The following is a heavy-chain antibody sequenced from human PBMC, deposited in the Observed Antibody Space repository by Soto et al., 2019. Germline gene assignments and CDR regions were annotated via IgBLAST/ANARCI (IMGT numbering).Heavy chain of an antibody. D-gene: IGHD3-22*01. J-gene: IGHJ5*02. CDR3: ARDLYYNDSSGKYRESNWFDP. V-gene: IGHV3-30-3*01. CDR1: ASSFSSYV. CDR2: ISYDGSNK. Sequence: GESLSLSCAVSASSFSSYVIHWVRQAPGKGLEWVAVISYDGSNKYYADSVKGRFTISRDNSKNTLYLQMNSLRAEDTAVYYCARDLYYNDSSGKYRESNWFDPWGQGTLVTVSS.